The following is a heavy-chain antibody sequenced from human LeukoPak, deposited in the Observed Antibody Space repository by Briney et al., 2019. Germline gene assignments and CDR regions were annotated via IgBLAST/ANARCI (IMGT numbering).Heavy chain of an antibody. CDR2: ISAHSGNT. CDR3: ARVSCSSPSCYPRYYYGTDV. D-gene: IGHD2-2*01. CDR1: GYTFTSYG. V-gene: IGHV1-18*01. Sequence: GASVKVSCRASGYTFTSYGITWVRQAPGQGLEWMGWISAHSGNTKYAQKLQGRVTMATDTSTSTAYMELRSLRSDDTAVYYCARVSCSSPSCYPRYYYGTDVWGQGTTVTVSS. J-gene: IGHJ6*02.